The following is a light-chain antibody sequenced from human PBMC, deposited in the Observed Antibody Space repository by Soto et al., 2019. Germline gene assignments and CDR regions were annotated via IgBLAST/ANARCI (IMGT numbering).Light chain of an antibody. CDR3: QQYGSSPPIT. Sequence: EIVLTQSPGTLSLSPGDRATLSCRASHSINTSFLAWFQQKPGQAPRLLIYAASTRATGIPDRFSGSASETDFTLTINRLEPEDFAVYYCQQYGSSPPITFGQGTRLEIK. J-gene: IGKJ5*01. CDR1: HSINTSF. CDR2: AAS. V-gene: IGKV3-20*01.